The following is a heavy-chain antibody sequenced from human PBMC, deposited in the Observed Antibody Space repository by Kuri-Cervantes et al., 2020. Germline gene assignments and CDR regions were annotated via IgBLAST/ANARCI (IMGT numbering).Heavy chain of an antibody. J-gene: IGHJ5*01. Sequence: GESLKISCAASGFTVSSNYMGWVRQAPGKGLEWVSVIYSGGSTYYADSVKGRFTISRDNSKNTLYLQMNNLRAEDTAVYYCARDGISWFDYWGQGTLVTVSS. D-gene: IGHD1-26*01. V-gene: IGHV3-53*01. CDR1: GFTVSSNY. CDR2: IYSGGST. CDR3: ARDGISWFDY.